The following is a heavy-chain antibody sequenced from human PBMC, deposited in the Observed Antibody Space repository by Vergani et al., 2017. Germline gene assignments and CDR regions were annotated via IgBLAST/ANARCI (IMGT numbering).Heavy chain of an antibody. V-gene: IGHV1-69*01. CDR1: GGTFSSYA. CDR3: ARDGSDCSSTSCYTGGVYNWFDP. J-gene: IGHJ5*02. CDR2: IIPIFGTA. D-gene: IGHD2-2*02. Sequence: QVQLVQSGAEVKKPGSSVKVSCKASGGTFSSYAISWVRQAPGQGLEWMGGIIPIFGTANYAQKFQGRVTITADESTSTAYMELSRLRSDDTAVYYCARDGSDCSSTSCYTGGVYNWFDPWGQGTLVTVSS.